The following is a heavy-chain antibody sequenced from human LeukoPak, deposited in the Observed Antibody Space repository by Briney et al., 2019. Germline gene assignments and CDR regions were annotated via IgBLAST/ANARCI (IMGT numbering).Heavy chain of an antibody. V-gene: IGHV3-64*01. CDR3: AREVTAAGTPLNWFDP. CDR1: GFTFSSYA. D-gene: IGHD6-13*01. CDR2: ISSNGGST. Sequence: PGGSLRLSCAASGFTFSSYAMHWVRQAPGKGLEYVSAISSNGGSTYYANSVKGRFTISRDNSKNTLYLQMGSLRAEDMAVYYCAREVTAAGTPLNWFDPWGQGTLVTVSS. J-gene: IGHJ5*02.